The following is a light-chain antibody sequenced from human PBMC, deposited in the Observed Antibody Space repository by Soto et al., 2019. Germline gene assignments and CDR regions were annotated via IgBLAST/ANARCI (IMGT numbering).Light chain of an antibody. CDR1: SSDVGGYNY. Sequence: QSALTQPPSASGSPGQSVTISCTGTSSDVGGYNYVSWYQQHPGKAPTLMMYEVSKRPSGVPDRSSGSKSGNTASLTVSGLQAEDEADYYCSSYAGSKGVLGGGTKLPVL. V-gene: IGLV2-8*01. CDR2: EVS. J-gene: IGLJ2*01. CDR3: SSYAGSKGV.